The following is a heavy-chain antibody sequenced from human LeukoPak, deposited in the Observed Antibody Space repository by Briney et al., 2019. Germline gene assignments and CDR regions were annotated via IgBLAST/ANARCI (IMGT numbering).Heavy chain of an antibody. D-gene: IGHD3-3*01. Sequence: GGSLRLSCAASGFTFSSYSMNWVRQAPGKGLEWVSSISSSSSYIYYADSVKGRFTISRDNTKNSLYLQMNSLRAEDKAVYYCARDGAWAIFGVVSRNDAFDIWGQGTMVTVSS. J-gene: IGHJ3*02. CDR3: ARDGAWAIFGVVSRNDAFDI. V-gene: IGHV3-21*01. CDR1: GFTFSSYS. CDR2: ISSSSSYI.